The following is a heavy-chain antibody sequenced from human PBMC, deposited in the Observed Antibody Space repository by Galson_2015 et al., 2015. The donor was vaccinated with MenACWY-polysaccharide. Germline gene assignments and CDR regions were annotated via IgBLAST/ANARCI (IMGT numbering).Heavy chain of an antibody. CDR1: GFTLSNYW. CDR3: ARDRLDVAPPAAPPHFDL. V-gene: IGHV3-74*01. CDR2: INNDGTST. D-gene: IGHD2-2*01. J-gene: IGHJ4*02. Sequence: SLRLSCAASGFTLSNYWMHWARLAPGKGLVWVSRINNDGTSTKYADSVKGRFTISRDNAKKTLYLQMNSLRAEDTAVYYCARDRLDVAPPAAPPHFDLSGQGPLVTVSS.